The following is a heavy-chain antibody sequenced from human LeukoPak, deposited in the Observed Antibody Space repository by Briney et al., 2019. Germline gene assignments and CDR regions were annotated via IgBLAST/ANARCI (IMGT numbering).Heavy chain of an antibody. V-gene: IGHV3-21*01. D-gene: IGHD3-3*01. CDR1: GFTFSSYS. J-gene: IGHJ4*02. CDR3: ARASPKEWGLDY. CDR2: ISSSSSYI. Sequence: GGSLRLSCAASGFTFSSYSMNWVRQAPGKGLEWVSSISSSSSYIYYADSVKGRFTISRDNAKNSLYLQMNSLRAEDTAVYYCARASPKEWGLDYWGQGTLVTVSS.